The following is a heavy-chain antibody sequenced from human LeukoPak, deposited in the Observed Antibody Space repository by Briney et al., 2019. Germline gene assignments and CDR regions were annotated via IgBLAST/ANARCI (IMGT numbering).Heavy chain of an antibody. D-gene: IGHD2-21*01. J-gene: IGHJ4*02. Sequence: GGSLRLSCAVSGFTLSNSWMHWVRQAPGKGLVWVACTNGDGNDISYADSVKGRFTISRDSAENTLYLQMNSLRVEDTALYCCVRDGAYSAGIDFAYWGQGTLVTVSP. CDR3: VRDGAYSAGIDFAY. V-gene: IGHV3-74*01. CDR1: GFTLSNSW. CDR2: TNGDGNDI.